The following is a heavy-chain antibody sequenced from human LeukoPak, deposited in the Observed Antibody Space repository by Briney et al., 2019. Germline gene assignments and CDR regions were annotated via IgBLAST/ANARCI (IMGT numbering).Heavy chain of an antibody. Sequence: SETLSLTCTVSGGSISNYYWSWLRQPPGKGLEWIGYIYYSGSTNYNPSLKSRVTISVDSSKNQFSLKLRSVTAADTAVYYCAISPGGSLDFWGQGTLVTVSS. D-gene: IGHD2-15*01. CDR1: GGSISNYY. CDR3: AISPGGSLDF. V-gene: IGHV4-59*01. J-gene: IGHJ4*02. CDR2: IYYSGST.